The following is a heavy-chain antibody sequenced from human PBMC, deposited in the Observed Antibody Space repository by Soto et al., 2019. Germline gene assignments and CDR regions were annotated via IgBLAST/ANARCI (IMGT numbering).Heavy chain of an antibody. V-gene: IGHV3-30*18. CDR1: GFSFSNYA. D-gene: IGHD3-16*02. J-gene: IGHJ4*02. CDR3: AKTIGLRLGELSPDY. CDR2: ISYDGSRQ. Sequence: QVQLVESGGGVVQPGRSLRLSCAASGFSFSNYAIHWVRQAPGKGLEWVALISYDGSRQYCGDSVKGRFTISRDNSKNTLSLEMNNLRPEDTAVYYCAKTIGLRLGELSPDYWGQGTLVTVSS.